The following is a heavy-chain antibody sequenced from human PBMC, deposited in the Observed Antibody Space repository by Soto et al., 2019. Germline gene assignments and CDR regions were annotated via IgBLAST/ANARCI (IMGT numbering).Heavy chain of an antibody. CDR3: ARGGVDYYDSSGYAY. CDR2: IYYSGST. D-gene: IGHD3-22*01. V-gene: IGHV4-39*01. J-gene: IGHJ4*02. Sequence: QLQLQESGPGLVKPSETLSLTCTVSGGSISSSSYYWGWIRQPPGKGLEWIGSIYYSGSTYYNPSLKSRVTISVDTSKNQFSLKLSSVTAADTAVYYCARGGVDYYDSSGYAYWGQGTLVTVSS. CDR1: GGSISSSSYY.